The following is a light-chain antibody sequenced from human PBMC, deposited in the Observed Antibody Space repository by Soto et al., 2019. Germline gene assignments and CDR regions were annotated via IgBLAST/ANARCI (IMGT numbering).Light chain of an antibody. Sequence: DIQLTQSPSFLSASVGDRVTITCQASQGISSYLAWYQQKPGKAPKLLIYAASTLQSGVPSRFSGSGSGTEFTLTISSLQPEDFATYYCQQLNSSPQTFGQGTKVEIK. CDR1: QGISSY. J-gene: IGKJ1*01. CDR2: AAS. CDR3: QQLNSSPQT. V-gene: IGKV1-9*01.